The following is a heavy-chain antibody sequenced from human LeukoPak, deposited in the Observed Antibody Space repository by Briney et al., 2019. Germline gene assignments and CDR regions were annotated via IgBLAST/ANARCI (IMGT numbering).Heavy chain of an antibody. CDR3: AVAGYSSSWALAAFDI. Sequence: ASVKVSXKASGYTFTGYYMHWVRQAPGQGLEWMGRINPNSGGTNYAQKFQGRVTMTRDTSISTAYMELSRLSSDDTAVYYCAVAGYSSSWALAAFDIWGQGTMVTVSS. CDR2: INPNSGGT. CDR1: GYTFTGYY. J-gene: IGHJ3*02. D-gene: IGHD6-13*01. V-gene: IGHV1-2*06.